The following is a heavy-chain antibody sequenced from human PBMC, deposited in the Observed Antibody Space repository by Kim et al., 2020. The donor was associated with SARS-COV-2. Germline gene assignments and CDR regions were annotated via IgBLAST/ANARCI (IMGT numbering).Heavy chain of an antibody. CDR3: AKDHTSVPRFDY. CDR1: GFTFRDYG. D-gene: IGHD3-10*01. V-gene: IGHV3-49*03. J-gene: IGHJ4*02. Sequence: GGSLRLSCTVSGFTFRDYGLSWFRQAPGKGLEWIGFIRSKTYGGTTEYAASVVGRFTFSRDDSKSIAYLQMNSLKTEDTAMYYCAKDHTSVPRFDYWGQGTLVTVSS. CDR2: IRSKTYGGTT.